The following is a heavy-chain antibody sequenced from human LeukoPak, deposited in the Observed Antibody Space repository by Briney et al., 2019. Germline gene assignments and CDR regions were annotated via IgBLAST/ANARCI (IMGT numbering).Heavy chain of an antibody. J-gene: IGHJ4*02. CDR1: GFTFTNYG. V-gene: IGHV4-4*02. CDR2: IYHTGST. Sequence: SGGSLRLSCAASGFTFTNYGMNWVRQPPGKGLEWIGEIYHTGSTNCIPSLKSRVTISVDKSKNQFSLKLNSVTAADTAVYYCARGDFYDSRTFDSWGQGTLVTVSS. D-gene: IGHD3-22*01. CDR3: ARGDFYDSRTFDS.